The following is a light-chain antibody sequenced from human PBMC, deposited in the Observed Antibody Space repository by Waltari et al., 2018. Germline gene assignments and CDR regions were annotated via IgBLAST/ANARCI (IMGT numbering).Light chain of an antibody. J-gene: IGKJ3*01. CDR2: YAS. V-gene: IGKV6-21*01. CDR3: HQSGSLPFT. CDR1: QSIGSS. Sequence: EIVLTQYPDFQSVTPKEKVTITCRASQSIGSSLHWYQQKPDQSPKLLIKYASQSFSGVPSMFSGSGSGTDFTLTINSLEAEDAATYYCHQSGSLPFTFGPGTKVDIK.